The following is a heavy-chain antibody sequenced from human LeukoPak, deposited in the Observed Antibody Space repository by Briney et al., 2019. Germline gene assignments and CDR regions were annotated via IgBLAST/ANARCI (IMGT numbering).Heavy chain of an antibody. CDR2: ISSSGSTI. Sequence: GGSLRLSCAASGFTFSSYGMTWVRQAPGKGLEWVSYISSSGSTIYYADSVKGRFTIYRDNAKNSLYLQMNSLRAEDTAVYYCAELGITMIGGVWGKGTTVTISS. CDR1: GFTFSSYG. D-gene: IGHD3-10*02. J-gene: IGHJ6*04. V-gene: IGHV3-48*04. CDR3: AELGITMIGGV.